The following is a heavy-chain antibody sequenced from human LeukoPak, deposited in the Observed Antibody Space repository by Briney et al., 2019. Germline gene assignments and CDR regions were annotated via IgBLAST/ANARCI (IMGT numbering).Heavy chain of an antibody. J-gene: IGHJ4*02. Sequence: GSLRLSCAASGFTFSDYYMSWIRQAPGKGLEWIGYIYYSGSTNYNPSLKSRVTISVDTSKNQFSLKLNSVTAADTAMYYCARGGNSGYDYLDYWGRGTLVTVSS. D-gene: IGHD5-12*01. CDR1: GFTFSDYY. CDR2: IYYSGST. CDR3: ARGGNSGYDYLDY. V-gene: IGHV4-59*08.